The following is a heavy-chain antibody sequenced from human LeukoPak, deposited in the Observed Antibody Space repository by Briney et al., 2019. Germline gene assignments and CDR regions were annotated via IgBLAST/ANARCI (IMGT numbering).Heavy chain of an antibody. CDR3: ARDVGATGYFDL. CDR2: GNT. J-gene: IGHJ2*01. D-gene: IGHD1-26*01. Sequence: GNTNYNPSLKSRVTISVDTSKNQFSLKLSSVTAADTAVYYCARDVGATGYFDLWGRGTLVTVSS. V-gene: IGHV4-59*12.